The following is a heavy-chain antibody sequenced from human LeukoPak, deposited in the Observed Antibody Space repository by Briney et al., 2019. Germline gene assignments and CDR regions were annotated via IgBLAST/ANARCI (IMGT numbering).Heavy chain of an antibody. CDR2: IYHSGST. V-gene: IGHV4-4*02. Sequence: SETLSLTCAVSGDSISSSNWWSWGRPPPGKGLGWIGEIYHSGSTNYNPSLKSRVSISVDKSKNQFSLKLYSVTAADTAVYYCERDSGIGSGMDAWGPGTTATVSS. D-gene: IGHD3-10*01. CDR1: GDSISSSNW. CDR3: ERDSGIGSGMDA. J-gene: IGHJ6*02.